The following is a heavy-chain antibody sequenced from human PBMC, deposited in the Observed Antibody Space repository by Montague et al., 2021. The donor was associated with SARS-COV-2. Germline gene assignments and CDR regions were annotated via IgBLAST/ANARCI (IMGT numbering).Heavy chain of an antibody. CDR3: ARRVTGTTVHYYYYGMDV. CDR2: IYYTGST. Sequence: SETLSLTCAVSGGSISSRSYYWGWIRQPPGKGLEWIGSIYYTGSTYYNPSLKSRVTISVDTSKNQFSLKLSSVTAADTAVYYCARRVTGTTVHYYYYGMDVWGQGTTVTVSS. J-gene: IGHJ6*02. V-gene: IGHV4-39*01. CDR1: GGSISSRSYY. D-gene: IGHD1-20*01.